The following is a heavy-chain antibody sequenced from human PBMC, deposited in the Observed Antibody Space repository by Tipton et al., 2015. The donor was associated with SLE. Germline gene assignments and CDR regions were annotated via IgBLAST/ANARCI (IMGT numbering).Heavy chain of an antibody. Sequence: QLVQSGAEVKKPGASVKVSCKTSGYSFKDYFIHWVRQAPGQGPEWMGWINPNSGGTNYAQQFQGRVTMTTDTSITTAYMELSRLTSDDKAVYYCARDQPQPVGKIDYWGQGTLVTVSS. CDR3: ARDQPQPVGKIDY. CDR2: INPNSGGT. D-gene: IGHD6-13*01. V-gene: IGHV1-2*02. J-gene: IGHJ4*02. CDR1: GYSFKDYF.